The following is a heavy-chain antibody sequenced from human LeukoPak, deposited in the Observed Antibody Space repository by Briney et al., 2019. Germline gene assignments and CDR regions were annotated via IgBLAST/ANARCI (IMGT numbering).Heavy chain of an antibody. V-gene: IGHV3-21*01. CDR1: AFTFSSYS. CDR3: ARDQREYHYRSGHY. D-gene: IGHD3-10*01. CDR2: ISRRTRNI. Sequence: GGSLRLSWAASAFTFSSYSMNCVRQAPGKGRGWVSSISRRTRNIYYADSVKGRFTISRDSAKHSLYLQMNSLRADDTPVYYCARDQREYHYRSGHYWGQGPLVPVSS. J-gene: IGHJ4*02.